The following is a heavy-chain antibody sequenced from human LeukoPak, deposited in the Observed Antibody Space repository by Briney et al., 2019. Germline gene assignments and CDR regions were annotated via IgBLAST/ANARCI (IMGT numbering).Heavy chain of an antibody. CDR2: ISYDGSNK. CDR1: GFTFSSYG. D-gene: IGHD6-25*01. CDR3: ATPSDSSVFYYGMDV. Sequence: PGRSLRLSCAASGFTFSSYGMHWVRQAPGKGLEWVAVISYDGSNKYYADSVKGRFTISRDNSKNTLYLQMNSLRAEDTAVYYCATPSDSSVFYYGMDVWGQGTTVTVSS. J-gene: IGHJ6*02. V-gene: IGHV3-30*03.